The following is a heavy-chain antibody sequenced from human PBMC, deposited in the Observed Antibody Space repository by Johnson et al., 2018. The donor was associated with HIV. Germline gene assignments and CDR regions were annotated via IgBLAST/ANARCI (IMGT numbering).Heavy chain of an antibody. J-gene: IGHJ3*02. D-gene: IGHD2-8*01. CDR2: INWNGGSI. CDR3: ARDNIVLMVGGAFDI. CDR1: GFTFDDYG. V-gene: IGHV3-20*04. Sequence: VESGGGVVRPGGSLRLSCAASGFTFDDYGMTWVRQPPGKGLEWVSGINWNGGSIAYADSVKGRVTISRDNAKKSLYLQMNSLRAEDTAVYYCARDNIVLMVGGAFDIWGQGTMVTVSS.